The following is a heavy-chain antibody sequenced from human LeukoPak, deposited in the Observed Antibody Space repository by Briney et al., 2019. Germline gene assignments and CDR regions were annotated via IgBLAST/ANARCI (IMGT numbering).Heavy chain of an antibody. J-gene: IGHJ4*02. D-gene: IGHD3-22*01. V-gene: IGHV3-64*01. CDR1: GFTFNTYA. CDR3: ARAVSSGYYYG. Sequence: GGSLRLSCAASGFTFNTYAMHWVRQAPGEGLEYVSAITSNGGSTYYANSVKGRFTISRDNSKNTLYLQMGSLRPEDMAVYYCARAVSSGYYYGWGQGTLVTVSS. CDR2: ITSNGGST.